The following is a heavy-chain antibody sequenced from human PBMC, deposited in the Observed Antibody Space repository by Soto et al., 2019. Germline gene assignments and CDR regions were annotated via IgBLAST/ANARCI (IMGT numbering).Heavy chain of an antibody. CDR3: ASCPVGAGYLQYLYTDV. J-gene: IGHJ6*03. V-gene: IGHV4-59*01. Sequence: SETLSLTCTVSTGSISGFYWSWIRQPPGKGLEWIGSVYYTGSTDYNPSLKSRDTMSVVASKNHFSLKLSSVTAVDTSVYYCASCPVGAGYLQYLYTDVWGKGTTVTVSS. D-gene: IGHD2-21*02. CDR1: TGSISGFY. CDR2: VYYTGST.